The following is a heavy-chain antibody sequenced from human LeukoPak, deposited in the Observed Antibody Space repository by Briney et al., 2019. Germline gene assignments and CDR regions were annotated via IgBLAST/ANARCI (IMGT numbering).Heavy chain of an antibody. D-gene: IGHD2-2*01. CDR1: GGTFSSYA. CDR2: IIPIFGTA. J-gene: IGHJ3*02. CDR3: ARVISYCSSNTCSLPLNDAFDM. V-gene: IGHV1-69*13. Sequence: GASVKVSCKASGGTFSSYAISWERQAPGQGLEWMGGIIPIFGTANYAQKFQGRVTITADESTSTAYMELSSLRSEDTAVYYCARVISYCSSNTCSLPLNDAFDMWGQGTMVTVSS.